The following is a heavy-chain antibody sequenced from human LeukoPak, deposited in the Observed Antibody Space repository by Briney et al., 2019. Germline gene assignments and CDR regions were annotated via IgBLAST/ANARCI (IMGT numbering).Heavy chain of an antibody. CDR1: SGSISTSNYY. D-gene: IGHD5-12*01. CDR2: IFYSGST. J-gene: IGHJ4*02. CDR3: ARVSGYDWESFYDY. Sequence: PSETLSLTCTVSSGSISTSNYYWGWVRQPPGKALEWIGNIFYSGSTYYSPSLKSRVTISVDTSKNQFSLKLRSVTAADTAVYYCARVSGYDWESFYDYWGQGTLVTVSS. V-gene: IGHV4-39*07.